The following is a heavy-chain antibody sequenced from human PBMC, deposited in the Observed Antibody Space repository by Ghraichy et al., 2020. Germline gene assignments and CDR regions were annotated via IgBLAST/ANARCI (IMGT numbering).Heavy chain of an antibody. Sequence: GGSLRLSWAASGFTFSDAWMSWVRQAPGKGLEWVGRIKSKTDEGTTDYAAPVKGRFTISRDDSKNTVFLQMNSLKIEDTAVYCCTSDIVVVQGAMLFYAKDVWGQGPTVTVSS. V-gene: IGHV3-15*01. CDR3: TSDIVVVQGAMLFYAKDV. D-gene: IGHD2-2*01. CDR2: IKSKTDEGTT. CDR1: GFTFSDAW. J-gene: IGHJ6*02.